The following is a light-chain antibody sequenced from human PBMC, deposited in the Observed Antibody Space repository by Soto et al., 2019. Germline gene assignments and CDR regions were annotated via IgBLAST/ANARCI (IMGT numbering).Light chain of an antibody. CDR1: QRISDW. CDR3: QQYYTYMYT. CDR2: GAS. Sequence: DIQMTQSPSTLSASVGDRVTITCRASQRISDWLAWYQQKPGKAPNLLIYGASDLKSGVPSRFSGSGSATEFTLTISSLQPDDFATYYCQQYYTYMYTFGQGTRLEIK. J-gene: IGKJ2*01. V-gene: IGKV1-5*01.